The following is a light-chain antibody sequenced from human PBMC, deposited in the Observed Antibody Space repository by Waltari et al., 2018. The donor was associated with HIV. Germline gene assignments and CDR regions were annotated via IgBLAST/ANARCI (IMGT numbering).Light chain of an antibody. V-gene: IGKV1-39*01. CDR3: QQSYSSLYT. CDR1: QSVSSY. J-gene: IGKJ2*01. CDR2: AAS. Sequence: DIQMTQSPSSLSASVGDTVTITCRASQSVSSYLNWYQQTAGKVPRLLIYAASSLHSGVPSRFSGSGSGTYFTLTIRSLQPEDFATYYCQQSYSSLYTFGQGTKLEIK.